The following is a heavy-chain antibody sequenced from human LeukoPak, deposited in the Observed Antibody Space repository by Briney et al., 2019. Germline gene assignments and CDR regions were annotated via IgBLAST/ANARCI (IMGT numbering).Heavy chain of an antibody. V-gene: IGHV3-30*02. D-gene: IGHD1-1*01. CDR3: AKSYKSGFDP. Sequence: QTGGSLRLSCAASGFTFSSYGMYWVRQAPGKGLEWVAFIRYDGSNKYYADSVKGRFTISRDNSKNTLYLQMNSLRAEDTAVYYCAKSYKSGFDPWGQGTLVTVSS. CDR2: IRYDGSNK. J-gene: IGHJ5*02. CDR1: GFTFSSYG.